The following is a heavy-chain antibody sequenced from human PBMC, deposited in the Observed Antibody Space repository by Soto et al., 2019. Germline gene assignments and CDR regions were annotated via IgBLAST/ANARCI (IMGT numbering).Heavy chain of an antibody. V-gene: IGHV4-30-2*01. D-gene: IGHD3-16*01. J-gene: IGHJ3*02. Sequence: QVQLQESGSGLVKPSETLSLTCAVSGGSISSDYYSWSWIRQPPGKDLEWIGYIYHGGSTYYNPSLRSRVTLSVDTSKNHFSMRLTSGTAADTAVYSCARLNRLRNDAFDIWGQGTLVAVSS. CDR1: GGSISSDYYS. CDR3: ARLNRLRNDAFDI. CDR2: IYHGGST.